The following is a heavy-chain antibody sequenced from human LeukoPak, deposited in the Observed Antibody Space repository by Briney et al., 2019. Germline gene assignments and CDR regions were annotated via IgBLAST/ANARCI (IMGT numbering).Heavy chain of an antibody. CDR2: INYSGTT. Sequence: SQTLSLTCTVFGGSITSGPYYWSWVRQPPGKALEWIGYINYSGTTYYIPSLKSRVTISLDRSKNQFSLKLSSVTAADTAVYYCARIGRWYHFDYWGQGTLVTVSS. CDR1: GGSITSGPYY. V-gene: IGHV4-30-2*02. D-gene: IGHD4-23*01. J-gene: IGHJ4*02. CDR3: ARIGRWYHFDY.